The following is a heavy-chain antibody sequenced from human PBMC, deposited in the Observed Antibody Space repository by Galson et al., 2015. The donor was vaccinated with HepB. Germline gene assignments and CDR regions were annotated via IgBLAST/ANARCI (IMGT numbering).Heavy chain of an antibody. CDR2: INHSGST. CDR3: ARTYSSSWCAFLY. CDR1: GGSFSDYY. Sequence: ETLSLTCAVYGGSFSDYYWSWVRQTPGKGLEWIGEINHSGSTNYNPSLKSRVTISVDTSKNQFSLKLSSVTAADTAVYYCARTYSSSWCAFLYWGQGILVTVSS. D-gene: IGHD6-13*01. V-gene: IGHV4-34*01. J-gene: IGHJ4*02.